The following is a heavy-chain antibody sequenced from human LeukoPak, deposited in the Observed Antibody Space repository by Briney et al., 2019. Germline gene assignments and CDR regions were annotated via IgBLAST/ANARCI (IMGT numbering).Heavy chain of an antibody. CDR3: ARDGAASYDWFDP. Sequence: PGGSLRLSCAASGFTFSSYSMNWVRQAPGKGLEWVSSISSSSSYIYYADSVKGRFTISRDNAKNSLYLQMNSLRAEDTAVYYCARDGAASYDWFDPWGQGTLVTVSS. CDR1: GFTFSSYS. J-gene: IGHJ5*02. V-gene: IGHV3-21*01. D-gene: IGHD6-13*01. CDR2: ISSSSSYI.